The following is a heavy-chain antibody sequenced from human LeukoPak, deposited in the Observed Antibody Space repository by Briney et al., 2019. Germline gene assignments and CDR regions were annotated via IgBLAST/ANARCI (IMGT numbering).Heavy chain of an antibody. D-gene: IGHD3-3*01. CDR1: GFTFSTDS. CDR2: ISGSRN. CDR3: ARDLTSGYSDYYYGMDV. J-gene: IGHJ6*02. Sequence: GGSLRLSCAASGFTFSTDSMNWVRQAPGKGLEWVSSISGSRNFYADSVKGRFTISRDNAKKSLFLQMDSLRAEDTAVYYCARDLTSGYSDYYYGMDVWGQGTTVTVSS. V-gene: IGHV3-21*01.